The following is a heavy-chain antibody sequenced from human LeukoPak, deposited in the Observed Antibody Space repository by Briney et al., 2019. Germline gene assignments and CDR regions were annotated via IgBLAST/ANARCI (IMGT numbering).Heavy chain of an antibody. CDR3: ARDVGTIFGVGDV. Sequence: GGSLRLSCAASGFTFSSYGMPWVRQAPGKGLEWVSSISSSSSYIYYADSVKGRFTISRDNAKNSLYLQMNSLRAEDTAVYYCARDVGTIFGVGDVWGQGTTVTVSS. J-gene: IGHJ6*02. V-gene: IGHV3-21*01. CDR1: GFTFSSYG. D-gene: IGHD3-3*01. CDR2: ISSSSSYI.